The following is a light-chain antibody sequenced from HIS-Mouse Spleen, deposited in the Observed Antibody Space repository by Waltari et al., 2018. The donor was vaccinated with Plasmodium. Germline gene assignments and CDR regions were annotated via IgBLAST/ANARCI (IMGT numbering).Light chain of an antibody. Sequence: EIVLTQSPATLSLSPGERATLSCRASQSFSSYLAWYQQKPGQAPRLLLYDASNRATGIPARFSGSGSGTDFTLTISSLEPEDFAVYYCQQRSNWPRVLTFGGGTKVEIK. V-gene: IGKV3-11*01. CDR2: DAS. J-gene: IGKJ4*01. CDR3: QQRSNWPRVLT. CDR1: QSFSSY.